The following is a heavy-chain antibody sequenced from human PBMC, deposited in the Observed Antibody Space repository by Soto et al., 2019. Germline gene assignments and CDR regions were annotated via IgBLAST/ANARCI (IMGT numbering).Heavy chain of an antibody. CDR3: ARIDQVITTGVHPEY. D-gene: IGHD3-22*01. J-gene: IGHJ4*02. V-gene: IGHV4-39*01. CDR2: IYYSGST. Sequence: PSETLSLTCTVSGGSISSSSYYWGWIRQPPGKGLEWIGSIYYSGSTYYNLSLKSRVTISVDTSKNQFSLKLSSVTAADTAVYYCARIDQVITTGVHPEYWGQGTLVNVSS. CDR1: GGSISSSSYY.